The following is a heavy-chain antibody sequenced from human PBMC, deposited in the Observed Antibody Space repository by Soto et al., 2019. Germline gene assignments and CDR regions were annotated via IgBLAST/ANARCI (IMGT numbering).Heavy chain of an antibody. D-gene: IGHD5-12*01. V-gene: IGHV3-74*03. J-gene: IGHJ4*02. CDR1: GLTFRSYW. CDR3: VRDMQMWLLDS. Sequence: EVQLVESGGGLVKPGESLRLSCAASGLTFRSYWMHWVRQAPGKGLVWVSRINTDGSVAMYVDSVKGRFTISRDNAKNTLYLHMNSLRAEDTAVYYCVRDMQMWLLDSWGQGPLVTVSS. CDR2: INTDGSVA.